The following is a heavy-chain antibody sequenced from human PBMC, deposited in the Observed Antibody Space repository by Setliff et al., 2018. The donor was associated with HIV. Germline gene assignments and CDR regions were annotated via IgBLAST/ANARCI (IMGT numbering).Heavy chain of an antibody. J-gene: IGHJ4*02. D-gene: IGHD1-26*01. CDR2: IKGNGNEV. CDR1: RFTYGSYW. CDR3: ARGTDYSGWFYDY. V-gene: IGHV3-7*03. Sequence: PGGSLRLSCAASRFTYGSYWMSWVRQTPGRGLEWVASIKGNGNEVYYLTSVKGRFTISRDNAKSSLYLQMNSLRAEDTAVYYCARGTDYSGWFYDYWGQGTQVTVSS.